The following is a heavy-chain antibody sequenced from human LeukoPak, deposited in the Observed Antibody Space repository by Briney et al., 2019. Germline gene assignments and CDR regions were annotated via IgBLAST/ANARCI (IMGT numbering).Heavy chain of an antibody. V-gene: IGHV3-74*01. Sequence: PGGSLRLSCAASGFTFTNYWMHWVRQARGKGLAWVSRISLVGNETGYAHSVRGRFTISRDNAKNTLYLQMNGLRAEDTAIYYCARGVYGNFDYWGQGTLVTVS. CDR3: ARGVYGNFDY. D-gene: IGHD3-10*01. CDR2: ISLVGNET. J-gene: IGHJ4*02. CDR1: GFTFTNYW.